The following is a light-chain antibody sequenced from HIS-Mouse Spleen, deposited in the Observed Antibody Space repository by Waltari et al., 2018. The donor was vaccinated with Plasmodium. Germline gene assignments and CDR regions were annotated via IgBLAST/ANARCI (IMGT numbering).Light chain of an antibody. Sequence: QSVLTQPHSASETPGPRVTIACSGSISNICSNTVNLYQQHPGTAPKLRIYSNHQRPSGVPDRCSGSKSGTSAYRAISGLQSEDEADYYCAAWDDRLNGPVFGGGTKLTVL. CDR3: AAWDDRLNGPV. CDR2: SNH. CDR1: ISNICSNT. J-gene: IGLJ3*02. V-gene: IGLV1-44*01.